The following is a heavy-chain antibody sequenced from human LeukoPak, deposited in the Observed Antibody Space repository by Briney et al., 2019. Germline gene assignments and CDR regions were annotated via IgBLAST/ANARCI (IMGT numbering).Heavy chain of an antibody. V-gene: IGHV4-30-4*08. CDR3: ARGPDTAMVHFDY. CDR2: IYYSGST. D-gene: IGHD5-18*01. Sequence: SSETLSLTXTVSGGSISSGDYYWSWIRQPPGVGLEWIGYIYYSGSTYYNPSLKSRVTISVDTSKNQFSLKLSSVTAADTAVYYCARGPDTAMVHFDYWGQGTLVTVSS. CDR1: GGSISSGDYY. J-gene: IGHJ4*02.